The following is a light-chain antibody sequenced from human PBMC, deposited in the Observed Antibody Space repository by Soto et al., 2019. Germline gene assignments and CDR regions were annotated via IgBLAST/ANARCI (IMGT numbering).Light chain of an antibody. CDR3: QQFFHAPT. J-gene: IGKJ1*01. Sequence: DIHMTQSPSSLSASLGDRVTLTFQASQDISESLNWYQQKPGEAPKVLIFAASKLEVGVPSRFSGSGSGTHFTLTISSLHAEDVAVYYCQQFFHAPTFGQGTKVDIK. CDR1: QDISES. CDR2: AAS. V-gene: IGKV1-33*01.